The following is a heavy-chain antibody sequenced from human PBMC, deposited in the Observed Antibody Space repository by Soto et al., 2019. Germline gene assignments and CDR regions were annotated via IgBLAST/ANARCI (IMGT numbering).Heavy chain of an antibody. CDR2: INHSGST. CDR3: ARGRGSGWYTYYYYYYGMDV. Sequence: PSETLSLTCAVYGGSFSGYYWSWIRQPPGKGLEWIGEINHSGSTNYNPSLKSRVTISVDTSKNQFSLKLSSVTAPHTAVYYCARGRGSGWYTYYYYYYGMDVWGQGTTVTVSS. J-gene: IGHJ6*02. CDR1: GGSFSGYY. D-gene: IGHD6-19*01. V-gene: IGHV4-34*01.